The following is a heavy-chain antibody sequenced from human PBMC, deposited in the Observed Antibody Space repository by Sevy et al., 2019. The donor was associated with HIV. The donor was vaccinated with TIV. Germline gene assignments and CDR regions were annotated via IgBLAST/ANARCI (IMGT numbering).Heavy chain of an antibody. CDR2: ISGSGGST. V-gene: IGHV3-23*01. CDR3: AKDKNPLLWFGALLYYYYYIDV. D-gene: IGHD3-10*01. J-gene: IGHJ6*03. CDR1: GFTFSSYA. Sequence: GGSLRLSCAASGFTFSSYAMSWVRQAPGKGLEWVSAISGSGGSTYYADSVKGRFTISRDNSKNTLYLQMNSLRAADTAVYYSAKDKNPLLWFGALLYYYYYIDVWGKGTTVTVSS.